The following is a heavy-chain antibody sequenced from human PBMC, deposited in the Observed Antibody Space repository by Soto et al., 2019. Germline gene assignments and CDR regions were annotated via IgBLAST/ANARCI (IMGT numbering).Heavy chain of an antibody. CDR1: GFSLTTSGVG. CDR3: AHHPYYGLGSHSFDF. CDR2: IYWDDDK. V-gene: IGHV2-5*02. J-gene: IGHJ4*02. Sequence: QITLKESGPTLVRPTQTLTLTCTFSGFSLTTSGVGVGWIRQPPGKAPEWLAVIYWDDDKRYSSSLKSRLTITKDTSKNQVVLTMTNMDPVDTATYYCAHHPYYGLGSHSFDFWGQGTLVTVSS. D-gene: IGHD3-10*01.